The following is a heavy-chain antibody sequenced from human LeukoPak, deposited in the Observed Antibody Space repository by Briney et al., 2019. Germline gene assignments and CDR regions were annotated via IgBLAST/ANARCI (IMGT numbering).Heavy chain of an antibody. J-gene: IGHJ3*02. CDR1: GYTFTSHY. D-gene: IGHD3-22*01. CDR2: INPSGGST. Sequence: ASVKVSCKASGYTFTSHYMHWVRQAPGKGLGWMGIINPSGGSTSYAQKSQGRVTMTRDTSTSTVYMELSSLRSEDTAVYHCARSYYDSGAFDIWGQGTMVTVSS. V-gene: IGHV1-46*01. CDR3: ARSYYDSGAFDI.